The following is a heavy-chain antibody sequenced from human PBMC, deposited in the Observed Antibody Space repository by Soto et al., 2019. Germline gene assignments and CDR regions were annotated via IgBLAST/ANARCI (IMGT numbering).Heavy chain of an antibody. Sequence: ASVKVSCKASGYTFTSYYMHWVRQVPGQGLEWMGIINPSGGSTSYAQKFQGRVTMTRDTSTSTVYMELSSLRSEDTAVYYCARGFTGRLFYYYDSSGYYPGAFDIWGQGTMVTVSS. D-gene: IGHD3-22*01. J-gene: IGHJ3*02. CDR2: INPSGGST. CDR3: ARGFTGRLFYYYDSSGYYPGAFDI. V-gene: IGHV1-46*01. CDR1: GYTFTSYY.